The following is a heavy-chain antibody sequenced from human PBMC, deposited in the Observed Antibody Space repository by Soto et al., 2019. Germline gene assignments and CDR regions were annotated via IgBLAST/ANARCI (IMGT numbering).Heavy chain of an antibody. CDR3: ARGSNLRWLKSGFDP. J-gene: IGHJ5*02. CDR1: GGSFSGYY. CDR2: INHSGST. Sequence: PSETLSLTCAVYGGSFSGYYWSWIRQPPGKGLEWIGEINHSGSTNYNPSLKSRVTISVGTSKNQFSLKLSSVTAADTAVYYCARGSNLRWLKSGFDPWGQGTLVTVSS. V-gene: IGHV4-34*01. D-gene: IGHD4-17*01.